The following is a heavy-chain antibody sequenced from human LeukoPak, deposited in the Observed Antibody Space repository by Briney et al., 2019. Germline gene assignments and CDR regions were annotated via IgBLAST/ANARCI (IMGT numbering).Heavy chain of an antibody. J-gene: IGHJ6*04. CDR2: MKQDGRGK. CDR3: AELGITMIGGV. V-gene: IGHV3-7*01. Sequence: PGGSLRLSCVASGFTFTNYWMTWVRQAPGKGLEWVANMKQDGRGKYYVDSVKGRFTISRDNAKNSLYLQMNSLRAEDTAVYYCAELGITMIGGVWGKGTTVTISS. CDR1: GFTFTNYW. D-gene: IGHD3-10*02.